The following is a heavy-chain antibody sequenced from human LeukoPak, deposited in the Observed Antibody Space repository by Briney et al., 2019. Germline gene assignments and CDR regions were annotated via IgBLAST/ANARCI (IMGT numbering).Heavy chain of an antibody. CDR1: GFTFSSYW. CDR2: IKQDGSEK. D-gene: IGHD3-22*01. V-gene: IGHV3-7*01. J-gene: IGHJ4*02. CDR3: ASNYDSSGYYGFDY. Sequence: GGSLRLSCAASGFTFSSYWMSWVRQAPGKGLEWVANIKQDGSEKYYVDSVKGRFTISRDNAKNSLYLQMNSLRAEDTAVYYCASNYDSSGYYGFDYWGQGTLVTVSS.